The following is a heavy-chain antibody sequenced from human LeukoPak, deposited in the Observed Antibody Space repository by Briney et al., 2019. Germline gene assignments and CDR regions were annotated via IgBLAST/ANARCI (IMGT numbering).Heavy chain of an antibody. CDR2: VYTSGST. CDR3: ARLITGTTTAFDI. J-gene: IGHJ3*02. V-gene: IGHV4-4*07. Sequence: SETLSLTCSVSGGSISGYYWTWIRQPAGKGLEWIGRVYTSGSTHYNPSLKTRLTMSVDTSKNQFSLKLSSVTAADTAVYYCARLITGTTTAFDIWGQGTMVTVSS. D-gene: IGHD1-7*01. CDR1: GGSISGYY.